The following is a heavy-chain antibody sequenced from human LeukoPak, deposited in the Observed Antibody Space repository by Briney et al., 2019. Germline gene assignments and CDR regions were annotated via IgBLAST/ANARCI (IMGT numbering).Heavy chain of an antibody. D-gene: IGHD3-9*01. CDR3: ARSVRYFDWLLSYYFDY. Sequence: ASVKVSCKASGYTFTGYYMHWVRQAPGQGLEWMGWINPYNGNTNYAQKLQGRVTMTTDTSTRTAYMELRSLRSDDTAVYYCARSVRYFDWLLSYYFDYWGQGTLVTVSS. CDR1: GYTFTGYY. J-gene: IGHJ4*02. V-gene: IGHV1-18*04. CDR2: INPYNGNT.